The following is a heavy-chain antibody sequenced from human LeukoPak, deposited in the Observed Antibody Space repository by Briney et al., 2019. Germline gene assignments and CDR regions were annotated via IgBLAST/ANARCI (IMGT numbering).Heavy chain of an antibody. D-gene: IGHD2-15*01. CDR1: GYTFTGYY. V-gene: IGHV1-2*02. CDR2: INPNSGGT. Sequence: ASVKVSCKASGYTFTGYYMHWVRQAPGQGLEWMGWINPNSGGTNYAQKFQGRVTMTRDTSISTAYMELSRLRSDDTAVYYCARAGDTVVVVAATLDYWGQGTLVTVSS. CDR3: ARAGDTVVVVAATLDY. J-gene: IGHJ4*02.